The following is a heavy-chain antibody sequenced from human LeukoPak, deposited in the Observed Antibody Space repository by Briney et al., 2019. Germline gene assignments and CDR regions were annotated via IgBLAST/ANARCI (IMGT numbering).Heavy chain of an antibody. Sequence: GASLRLFCAASGFNVGSKHMNWVRQAPGKGLEWVSGIYPGGDSYYADSLKGRFIISRDISKNTVFLQMNSLRDEDTAVYHCARLNFGDDYWGQGALVTVSS. CDR2: IYPGGDS. J-gene: IGHJ4*02. V-gene: IGHV3-53*01. CDR3: ARLNFGDDY. CDR1: GFNVGSKH. D-gene: IGHD4-17*01.